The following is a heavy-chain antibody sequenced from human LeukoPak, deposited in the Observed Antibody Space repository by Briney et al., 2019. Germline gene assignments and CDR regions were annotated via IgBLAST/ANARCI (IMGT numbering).Heavy chain of an antibody. D-gene: IGHD5-24*01. J-gene: IGHJ4*02. CDR3: ARSLERDGYYFDY. CDR2: IIPIFGTA. Sequence: GASVKVSCKASGGTFSSYAISWVRQAPGQGLEWMGGIIPIFGTANYAQKFQGRVTITTDESTSTAYMELSSLRSEDTAVYYCARSLERDGYYFDYWGQGTLVTVSS. CDR1: GGTFSSYA. V-gene: IGHV1-69*05.